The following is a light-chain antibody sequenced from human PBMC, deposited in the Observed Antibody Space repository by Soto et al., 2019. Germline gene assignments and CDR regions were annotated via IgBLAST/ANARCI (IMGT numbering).Light chain of an antibody. J-gene: IGLJ1*01. CDR2: EVS. CDR1: SSDVGGYNY. V-gene: IGLV2-14*01. CDR3: SAYAGSNNFV. Sequence: QSALTQPASVSGSPGQSITISCTGTSSDVGGYNYVSWYQQHPGKAPKLMIYEVSNRPSGVSNRFSGSKSGNTASLTISGLQTEGEADYYCSAYAGSNNFVFGSGTKVTVL.